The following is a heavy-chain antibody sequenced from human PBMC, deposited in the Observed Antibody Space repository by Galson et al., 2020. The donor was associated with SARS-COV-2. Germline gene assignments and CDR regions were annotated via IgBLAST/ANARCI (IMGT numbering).Heavy chain of an antibody. CDR2: IYASGST. CDR3: ARESKVGVTGYYADS. CDR1: GASISSGSYY. D-gene: IGHD1-26*01. V-gene: IGHV4-61*02. Sequence: SETLSLTCTVSGASISSGSYYWSWIRQPAGKGLEWIGRIYASGSTSYNPSLKSRVTISVDTSKNQFSLKLSSVTAADTAIYYCARESKVGVTGYYADSWGQGTLVTVSS. J-gene: IGHJ4*02.